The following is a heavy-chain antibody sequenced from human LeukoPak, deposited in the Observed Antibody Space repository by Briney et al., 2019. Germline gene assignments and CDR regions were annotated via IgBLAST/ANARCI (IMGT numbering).Heavy chain of an antibody. CDR2: IYSGGST. Sequence: GGSLRLSCAASGFTVSSNYMSWVRQAPGKGLEWVSVIYSGGSTYYADSVKGRFTISRDNSKNTLYLQMNSLRAEDTAVYYCARASTRRRWLQGAFDIWGQGTMVTVSS. CDR1: GFTVSSNY. D-gene: IGHD5-24*01. J-gene: IGHJ3*02. V-gene: IGHV3-66*01. CDR3: ARASTRRRWLQGAFDI.